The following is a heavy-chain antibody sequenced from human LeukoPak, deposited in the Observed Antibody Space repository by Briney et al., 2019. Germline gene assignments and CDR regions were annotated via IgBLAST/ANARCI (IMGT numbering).Heavy chain of an antibody. V-gene: IGHV4-34*01. D-gene: IGHD3-16*02. J-gene: IGHJ4*02. CDR3: ARGRYLPLYFDY. Sequence: SETLSLTCAVYGGSFSGHYWSWIRQPPGKGLEWIGEINHSGSTNYIPSLKTRLTILLDTSKNQFSLKLSSVTAADTAVYYCARGRYLPLYFDYWGQGTLVTVSS. CDR2: INHSGST. CDR1: GGSFSGHY.